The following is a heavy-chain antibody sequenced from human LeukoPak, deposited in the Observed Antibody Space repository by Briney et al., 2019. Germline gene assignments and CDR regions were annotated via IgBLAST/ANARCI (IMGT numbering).Heavy chain of an antibody. J-gene: IGHJ4*02. Sequence: SETLSLTCTVSGGSISSYYWSWIRQPPGKGLEWIGYIYYSGSTNYNPSLKSRVTISVDTSKNQFSLKLSSVTAADTAVYYCASEEGLDVEYSSSPDIWGQGTLVTVSS. V-gene: IGHV4-59*12. D-gene: IGHD6-6*01. CDR3: ASEEGLDVEYSSSPDI. CDR1: GGSISSYY. CDR2: IYYSGST.